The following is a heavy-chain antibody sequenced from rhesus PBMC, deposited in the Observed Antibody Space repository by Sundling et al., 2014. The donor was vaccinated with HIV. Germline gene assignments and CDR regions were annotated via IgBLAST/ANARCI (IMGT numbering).Heavy chain of an antibody. CDR3: AIQYKYGLDS. CDR2: IYGGSTTT. V-gene: IGHV4S10*01. J-gene: IGHJ6*01. D-gene: IGHD3-3*01. CDR1: GGSISDSYR. Sequence: QVQLQESGPGVVKPSETLSLTCAVSGGSISDSYRWSWIRQPPGKGLEWIGYIYGGSTTTKYNPSLKSRVTILKDTSKNHFFLKLSSVTAADTAVYYCAIQYKYGLDSWGQGVVVTVSS.